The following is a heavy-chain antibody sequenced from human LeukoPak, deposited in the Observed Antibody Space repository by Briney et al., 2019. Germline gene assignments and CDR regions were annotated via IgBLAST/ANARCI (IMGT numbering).Heavy chain of an antibody. CDR1: GFTFDSYD. J-gene: IGHJ4*02. V-gene: IGHV3-23*01. D-gene: IGHD2-21*02. Sequence: GGSLRLSCAASGFTFDSYDMSWVRQTPGKGLEWVSSIKRRGKNTNYADSVKGRFTILRDDSKNTLYLQMNCLRVEDTALYYCAQGDWVDFCGQGTLVTVSS. CDR3: AQGDWVDF. CDR2: IKRRGKNT.